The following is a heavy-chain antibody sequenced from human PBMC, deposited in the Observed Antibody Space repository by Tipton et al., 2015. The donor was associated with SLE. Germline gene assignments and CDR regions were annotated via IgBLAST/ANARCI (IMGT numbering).Heavy chain of an antibody. Sequence: TLSLTCAVYGGSFSGYYWSWIRQPPGKGLEWIGEINHSGSTNYNPSLKSRVTISVDTSKNQFSLKLSSVTAADMAVYYCARGVKSRAAAGVFDYWGQGTLVTVSS. CDR3: ARGVKSRAAAGVFDY. D-gene: IGHD6-13*01. V-gene: IGHV4-34*01. CDR2: INHSGST. CDR1: GGSFSGYY. J-gene: IGHJ4*02.